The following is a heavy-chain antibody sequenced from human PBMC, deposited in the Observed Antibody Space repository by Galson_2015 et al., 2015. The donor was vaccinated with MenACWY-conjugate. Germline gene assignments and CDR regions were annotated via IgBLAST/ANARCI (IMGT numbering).Heavy chain of an antibody. Sequence: SLRLSCAGSGFTFSLYDMHWVRQGPGKGLEWVSTVGTADDPYYPGSVKGRFTISRENAKNSLYLQVNSLRVGDTAVYYCARGRGDGYNLDIWGQGTMVTVSS. CDR1: GFTFSLYD. V-gene: IGHV3-13*05. J-gene: IGHJ3*02. CDR3: ARGRGDGYNLDI. CDR2: VGTADDP. D-gene: IGHD5-24*01.